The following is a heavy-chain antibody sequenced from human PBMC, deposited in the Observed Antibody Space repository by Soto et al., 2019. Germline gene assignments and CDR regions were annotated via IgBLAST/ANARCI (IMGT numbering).Heavy chain of an antibody. CDR2: LYYSGST. V-gene: IGHV4-39*01. D-gene: IGHD3-16*02. CDR1: GGSISSRSYY. Sequence: QLQLQESGPGLVKSSETLSLTCTVSGGSISSRSYYWGWIRQPPGKGLEWIGTLYYSGSTFYNPSLNNRVTISVDTSKNQFSLKLSSMTAADTAVYYCANIYVGELSSYYYSYMDVWGKGTTVTVSS. CDR3: ANIYVGELSSYYYSYMDV. J-gene: IGHJ6*03.